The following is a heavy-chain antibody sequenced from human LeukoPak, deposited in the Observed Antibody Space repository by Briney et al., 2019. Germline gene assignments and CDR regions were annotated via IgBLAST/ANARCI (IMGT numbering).Heavy chain of an antibody. J-gene: IGHJ4*02. CDR3: ARVHHDSSGYYSTPFDY. CDR1: GGSFSGYY. CDR2: INHSGST. Sequence: SETLSLTCAVYGGSFSGYYWSWIRQPPGKGLEWIGEINHSGSTNYNPSLKSRVTISVDTSKNQFSLKLSSVTAADTAVYYCARVHHDSSGYYSTPFDYWGQGTLVTVSS. V-gene: IGHV4-34*01. D-gene: IGHD3-22*01.